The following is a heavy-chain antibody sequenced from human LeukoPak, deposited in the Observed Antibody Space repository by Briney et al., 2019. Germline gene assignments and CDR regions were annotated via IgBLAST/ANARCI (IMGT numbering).Heavy chain of an antibody. V-gene: IGHV3-23*01. CDR1: GFTFSSYA. CDR3: ARAEGIQLSPLDY. D-gene: IGHD5-18*01. J-gene: IGHJ4*02. CDR2: ISGSGGST. Sequence: PGGSLRLSCAASGFTFSSYAMSWVRQAPGKGLEWVSAISGSGGSTYYADSVKGRFTISRDNSKNTLYLQMNSLRAEDTAVYYCARAEGIQLSPLDYWGQGTLVTVSS.